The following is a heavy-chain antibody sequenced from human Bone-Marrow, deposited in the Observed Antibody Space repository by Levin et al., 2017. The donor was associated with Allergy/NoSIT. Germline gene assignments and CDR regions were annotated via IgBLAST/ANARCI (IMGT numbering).Heavy chain of an antibody. CDR3: ARCTGGTCYTGLDH. J-gene: IGHJ4*02. CDR2: IYYSGST. CDR1: GGSISTGDDY. V-gene: IGHV4-30-4*08. D-gene: IGHD2-15*01. Sequence: SETLSLTCTVSGGSISTGDDYCTWIRQPPGKGLQWIGYIYYSGSTYYNPSLKSRVTISVDTSKNQFSLKLSFLTAADTAVYYCARCTGGTCYTGLDHWGQGTLVTVSS.